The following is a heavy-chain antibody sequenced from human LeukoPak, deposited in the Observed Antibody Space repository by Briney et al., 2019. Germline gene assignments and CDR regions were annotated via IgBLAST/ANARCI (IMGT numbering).Heavy chain of an antibody. V-gene: IGHV3-21*01. J-gene: IGHJ6*02. Sequence: PGGSLRLSCAASGFTFSSYSMNWVRQAPGEGLEWVSSISSSSSYIYYADSVKGRFTISRDNAKNSLYLQMNSLRAEDTAVYYCARDRGYDSYYYYGMDVWGQGTTVTVSS. D-gene: IGHD5-12*01. CDR2: ISSSSSYI. CDR1: GFTFSSYS. CDR3: ARDRGYDSYYYYGMDV.